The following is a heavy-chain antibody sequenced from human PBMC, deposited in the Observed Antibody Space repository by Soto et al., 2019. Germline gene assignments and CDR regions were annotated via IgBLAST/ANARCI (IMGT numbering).Heavy chain of an antibody. CDR1: GGSISSSSYY. D-gene: IGHD6-6*01. Sequence: SETLALTCTVSGGSISSSSYYWGWIRQPPGKGLEWIGSIYYSGSTYYNPSLKRRVTISVDTSKNQFSLKLSSVTAADTAVYNCARGREYCASPLTSNCYYYYLDVWGKETTFAIS. CDR2: IYYSGST. J-gene: IGHJ6*03. V-gene: IGHV4-39*01. CDR3: ARGREYCASPLTSNCYYYYLDV.